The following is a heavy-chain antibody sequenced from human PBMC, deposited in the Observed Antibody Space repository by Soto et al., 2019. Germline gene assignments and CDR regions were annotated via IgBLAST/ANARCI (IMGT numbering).Heavy chain of an antibody. J-gene: IGHJ4*02. V-gene: IGHV1-46*01. CDR3: ARGFSDSSGWWGTVDRYFDY. CDR1: GYTFTSYY. D-gene: IGHD6-19*01. Sequence: ASVKVSCKASGYTFTSYYMHWVRQAPGQGLEWMGIINPSGGSTSYAQKFQGRVTMTRDTSTSTVYMELSSLRSEDTAVYYCARGFSDSSGWWGTVDRYFDYWGQGTLVTVSS. CDR2: INPSGGST.